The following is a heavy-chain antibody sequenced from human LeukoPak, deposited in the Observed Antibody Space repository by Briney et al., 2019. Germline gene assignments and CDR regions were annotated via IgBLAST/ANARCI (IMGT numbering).Heavy chain of an antibody. Sequence: PGGSLRLSCAASGFTVSSNYMSWVRQAPGKGLEWVALISNDGSKKYYADSVKGRFTISRNNSNNTPYLQMNSLRPEDTAVYYCARADYYTSGTYRYYFDYWGQGTLVTVSS. D-gene: IGHD3-10*01. CDR3: ARADYYTSGTYRYYFDY. CDR1: GFTVSSNY. CDR2: ISNDGSKK. V-gene: IGHV3-30-3*01. J-gene: IGHJ4*02.